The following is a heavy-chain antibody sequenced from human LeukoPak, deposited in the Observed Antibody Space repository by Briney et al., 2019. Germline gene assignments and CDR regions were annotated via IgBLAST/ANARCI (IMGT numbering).Heavy chain of an antibody. CDR2: INHSGST. V-gene: IGHV4-34*01. CDR1: GGSFSGYY. J-gene: IGHJ3*02. CDR3: ARTGADYDAFDI. D-gene: IGHD4-11*01. Sequence: SETLSLTCAVYGGSFSGYYWSWIRQPPGKGLEWIGEINHSGSTNYNPSLKSRVTISVDTSKNQFSLKLSSVTAADTAVYYCARTGADYDAFDIWGQGTMVTVSS.